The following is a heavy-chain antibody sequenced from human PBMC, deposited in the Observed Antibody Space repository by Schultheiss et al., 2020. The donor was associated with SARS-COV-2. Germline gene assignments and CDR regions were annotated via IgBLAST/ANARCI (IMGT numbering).Heavy chain of an antibody. CDR2: IGSDGGRT. Sequence: GGSLRPSCSASGFTFSIYAMHWVRQAPGKGLQYVSAIGSDGGRTYYADSVKGRFTISRDNSKDTLYFQMSGLRPEDTAVYYCVKEPYSGSYMTYYFDFWGQGTLVTVSS. D-gene: IGHD1-26*01. J-gene: IGHJ4*02. CDR3: VKEPYSGSYMTYYFDF. CDR1: GFTFSIYA. V-gene: IGHV3-64D*06.